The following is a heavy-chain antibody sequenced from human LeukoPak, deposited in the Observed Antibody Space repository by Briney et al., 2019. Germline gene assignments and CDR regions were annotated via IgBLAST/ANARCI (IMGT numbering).Heavy chain of an antibody. Sequence: GGSLRLSCAASGFTFSSYGMHWVRQAPGKGLEWVAVIWSDGSNKYYADSVNGRFTISRDNSKNTLYLQMNSLRAEDTAVYYCARRRYSVYDFDYWGQGTLVTVSS. J-gene: IGHJ4*02. V-gene: IGHV3-33*01. D-gene: IGHD5/OR15-5a*01. CDR3: ARRRYSVYDFDY. CDR2: IWSDGSNK. CDR1: GFTFSSYG.